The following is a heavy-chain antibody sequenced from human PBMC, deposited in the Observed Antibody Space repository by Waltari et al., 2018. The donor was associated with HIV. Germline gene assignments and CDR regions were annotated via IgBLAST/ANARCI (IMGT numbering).Heavy chain of an antibody. V-gene: IGHV3-23*01. CDR1: GFTFSDYG. J-gene: IGHJ4*01. D-gene: IGHD2-21*02. CDR3: AKSAVVTTWYYFDS. CDR2: ISGRGVST. Sequence: EVQLLESGGDLVKPGGSLRLSCAASGFTFSDYGMSWVRQAPGSGLEWVSSISGRGVSTYYADSVQGRFTISRDNSKNTLYLQMSSLRVDDTAVYYCAKSAVVTTWYYFDSWGHGTLVTVSS.